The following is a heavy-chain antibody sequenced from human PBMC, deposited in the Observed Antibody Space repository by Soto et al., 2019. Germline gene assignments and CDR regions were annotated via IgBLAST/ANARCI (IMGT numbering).Heavy chain of an antibody. Sequence: GASVKVSCKASGGTFSSYAISWVRQAPGQGLEWMGGIIPIFGTANYAQKFQGRVTITADESTSTAYMELSSLRSEDTAVYYCARGTDCSSTSCYLGYYYGMDVWGQGTTVTVSS. V-gene: IGHV1-69*13. CDR3: ARGTDCSSTSCYLGYYYGMDV. J-gene: IGHJ6*02. CDR1: GGTFSSYA. CDR2: IIPIFGTA. D-gene: IGHD2-2*01.